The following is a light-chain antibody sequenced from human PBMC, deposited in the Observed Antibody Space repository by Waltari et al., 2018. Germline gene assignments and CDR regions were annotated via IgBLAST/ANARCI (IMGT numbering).Light chain of an antibody. J-gene: IGKJ2*01. CDR3: QQRNSFPYT. CDR1: HGISSF. V-gene: IGKV1-9*01. CDR2: AAY. Sequence: DIQLTQSPSFLSASVGDRVTITCRASHGISSFLAWYQQKPGKSPKLLIFAAYTLQSGVPSRFSGSGSGTEFTLTISSLQPEDFATYYCQQRNSFPYTFGQGTKLEIK.